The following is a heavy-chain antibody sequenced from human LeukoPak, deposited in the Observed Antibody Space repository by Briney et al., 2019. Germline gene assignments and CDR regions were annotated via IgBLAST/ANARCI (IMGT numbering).Heavy chain of an antibody. V-gene: IGHV3-7*03. J-gene: IGHJ3*02. Sequence: GGSLRLSCAASGFIFNSYWMNWLRQAPGKGLEWVANVDQDGSEKYYVGSVKGRFTISRDNAKNSLYLQMNSLRVEDTAVYYCARGWASSRRKAFDIWGQGTTVTASS. CDR1: GFIFNSYW. CDR3: ARGWASSRRKAFDI. CDR2: VDQDGSEK. D-gene: IGHD3-16*01.